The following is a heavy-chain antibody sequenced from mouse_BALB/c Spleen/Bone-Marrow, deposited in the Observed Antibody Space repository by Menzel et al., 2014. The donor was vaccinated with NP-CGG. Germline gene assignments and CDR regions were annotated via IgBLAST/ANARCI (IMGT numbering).Heavy chain of an antibody. CDR2: INPSTDYT. D-gene: IGHD3-3*01. CDR3: TRYDLTTRAFAY. V-gene: IGHV1-7*01. J-gene: IGHJ3*01. CDR1: GYTFTSYW. Sequence: QVQLQQSGAELAKPGASLKMSCKASGYTFTSYWMHWVKQRPGQGLEWIGYINPSTDYTEYNQKFKDKATLTADKSSSTAFMQLSSLTSEDSAVYYCTRYDLTTRAFAYWGQGTLVTVSA.